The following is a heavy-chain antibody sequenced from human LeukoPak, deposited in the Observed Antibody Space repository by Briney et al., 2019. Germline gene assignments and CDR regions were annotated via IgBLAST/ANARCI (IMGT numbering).Heavy chain of an antibody. V-gene: IGHV1-2*02. CDR3: ARDVGGCSSTSCYNDYSNYYPTNWFDP. CDR2: INPNSGGT. Sequence: GASVKVSCKASGYTFTGYYMHWVRQAPGQGLEWMGWINPNSGGTNYAQKFQGRVTMTRDTSISTACMELSRLRSDDTAVYYCARDVGGCSSTSCYNDYSNYYPTNWFDPWGQGTLVTVSS. CDR1: GYTFTGYY. D-gene: IGHD2-2*01. J-gene: IGHJ5*02.